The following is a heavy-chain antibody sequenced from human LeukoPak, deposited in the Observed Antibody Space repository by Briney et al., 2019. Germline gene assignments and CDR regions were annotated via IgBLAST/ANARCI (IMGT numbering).Heavy chain of an antibody. V-gene: IGHV3-21*01. D-gene: IGHD2-15*01. CDR1: GFTFSSYS. Sequence: PGGSLRLSCAASGFTFSSYSMNWVRQAPGKGLEWVAFISGTSAYISYADSVKGRFTISRDNAKNSLYLQMNSLRAEDTAVYYCARGAYCSGGRCPSAFDIWGQGTMVTVSS. J-gene: IGHJ3*02. CDR3: ARGAYCSGGRCPSAFDI. CDR2: ISGTSAYI.